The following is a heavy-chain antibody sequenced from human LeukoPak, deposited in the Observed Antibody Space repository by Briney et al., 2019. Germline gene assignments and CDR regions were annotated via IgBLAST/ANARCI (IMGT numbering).Heavy chain of an antibody. D-gene: IGHD6-19*01. Sequence: GGSLRLSCAASGFIFSTYGKYWVRQAPGKGLEWVASIRHDGSIKNYADSVKGRSTISRDNSKNTLYLQMNSLRADDMAVYYCARGVAISSSGWYDTFDYWGQGALVTISS. J-gene: IGHJ4*02. CDR1: GFIFSTYG. CDR3: ARGVAISSSGWYDTFDY. V-gene: IGHV3-30*02. CDR2: IRHDGSIK.